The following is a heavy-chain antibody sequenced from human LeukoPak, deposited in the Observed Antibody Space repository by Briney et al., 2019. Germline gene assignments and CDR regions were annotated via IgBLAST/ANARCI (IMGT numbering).Heavy chain of an antibody. CDR1: GDSFSSYW. V-gene: IGHV5-51*01. CDR2: IYPGDSDT. Sequence: GESLKISCRYSGDSFSSYWFGCVRHMPGKGLEWIGVIYPGDSDTRYSPSFEGQVTISGDKSTSSAFLQWSSLRASDTAMYYCARRSYEGSTSAFDIWGQGTMVIVSA. CDR3: ARRSYEGSTSAFDI. D-gene: IGHD5-12*01. J-gene: IGHJ3*02.